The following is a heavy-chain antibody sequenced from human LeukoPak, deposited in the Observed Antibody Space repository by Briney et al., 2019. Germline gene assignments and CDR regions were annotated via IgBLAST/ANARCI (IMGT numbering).Heavy chain of an antibody. V-gene: IGHV4-59*01. CDR1: GGSISSYY. CDR3: ARDRCSGGSCYSVGPWFDP. CDR2: IYYSGST. J-gene: IGHJ5*02. Sequence: SETLSLTCTVSGGSISSYYWSWIRQPPGEGLEWTGYIYYSGSTNYNPSLKSRVTISVDTSKNQFSLKLSSVTAADTAVYYCARDRCSGGSCYSVGPWFDPWGQGTLVTVSS. D-gene: IGHD2-15*01.